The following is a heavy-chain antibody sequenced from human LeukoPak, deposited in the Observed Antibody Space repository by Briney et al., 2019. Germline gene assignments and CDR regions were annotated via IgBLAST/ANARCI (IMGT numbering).Heavy chain of an antibody. Sequence: GGSLRLSCAASGFTFSSYWMSWVRQAPGKGLEWVANIKQDGSEKYYVDSVKGRFTISRDNSKSTLSLQINSLRAEDTAVYYCARVIMRNDVVLDYWGQGTLVTVSS. CDR1: GFTFSSYW. J-gene: IGHJ4*02. CDR2: IKQDGSEK. V-gene: IGHV3-7*01. D-gene: IGHD1-1*01. CDR3: ARVIMRNDVVLDY.